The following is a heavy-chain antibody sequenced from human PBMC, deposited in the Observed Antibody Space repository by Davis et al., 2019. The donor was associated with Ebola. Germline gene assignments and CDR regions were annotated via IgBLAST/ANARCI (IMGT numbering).Heavy chain of an antibody. D-gene: IGHD3-9*01. CDR2: IYYSGST. CDR1: GGSISSYY. J-gene: IGHJ6*02. CDR3: ARGPYYDILTDPYGMDV. Sequence: PSETLSLTCTVSGGSISSYYWSWIRQPPGKGLEWIGYIYYSGSTNYNPSLKSRVTISVDTSKNQFSLKLSSVTAADTAVYYCARGPYYDILTDPYGMDVWGQGTTVTVSS. V-gene: IGHV4-59*01.